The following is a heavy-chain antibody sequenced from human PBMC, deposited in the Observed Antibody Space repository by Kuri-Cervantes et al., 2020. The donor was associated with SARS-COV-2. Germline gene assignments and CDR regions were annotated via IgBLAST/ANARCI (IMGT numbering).Heavy chain of an antibody. D-gene: IGHD3-22*01. J-gene: IGHJ5*02. CDR2: IYSSGSA. CDR3: ARVVTNPLEYDSSGSTFDP. V-gene: IGHV4-4*07. Sequence: GSLRHSCTVSGGSISSYYWSWIRQPAGKGLEWIGRIYSSGSANYNPSLKSRVTMSVDSSNNQFSLKLSSVTAVDTAVYYCARVVTNPLEYDSSGSTFDPWGQGTLVTVSS. CDR1: GGSISSYY.